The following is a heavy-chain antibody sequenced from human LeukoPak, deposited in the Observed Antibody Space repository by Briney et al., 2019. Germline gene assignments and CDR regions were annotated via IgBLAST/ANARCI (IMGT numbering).Heavy chain of an antibody. Sequence: ASVKVSCKASGYTFTGYYMHWVRQAPGQRLEWMGWINAGNGNTKYSQKFQGRVTITRDTSASTAYMELSSLRSEDTAVYYCARGLAAAAYYFDYWGQGTLVTVSS. CDR3: ARGLAAAAYYFDY. D-gene: IGHD6-13*01. J-gene: IGHJ4*02. CDR2: INAGNGNT. CDR1: GYTFTGYY. V-gene: IGHV1-3*01.